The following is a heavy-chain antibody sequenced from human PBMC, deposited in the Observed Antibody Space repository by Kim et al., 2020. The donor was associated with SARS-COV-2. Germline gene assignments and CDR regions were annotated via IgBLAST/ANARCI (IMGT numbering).Heavy chain of an antibody. D-gene: IGHD1-26*01. Sequence: SETLSLTCTVSGGSISRSNSHWGWIRQPPGKGLEWIGSVYYSGSTFYNPSLKSRVTISVDTSENQLSLKLTSVTAADTAVYYCASLEMIGIGGRGGCDP. CDR3: ASLEMIGIGGRGGCDP. CDR2: VYYSGST. CDR1: GGSISRSNSH. V-gene: IGHV4-39*01. J-gene: IGHJ5*02.